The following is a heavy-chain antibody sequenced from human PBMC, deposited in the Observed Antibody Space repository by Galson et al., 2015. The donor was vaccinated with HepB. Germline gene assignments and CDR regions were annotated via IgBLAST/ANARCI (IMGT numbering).Heavy chain of an antibody. Sequence: QSGAEVKKPGESLKISCRSSGYIFANYWIGWVRQMPGKGLEWMGIINPGDSETRFSPSFQGQVSITVDQSISTAYLQWNTLKASDTAMYYCARSYGDFGDWGQGTLVTVSS. V-gene: IGHV5-51*01. J-gene: IGHJ4*02. CDR2: INPGDSET. D-gene: IGHD4-17*01. CDR3: ARSYGDFGD. CDR1: GYIFANYW.